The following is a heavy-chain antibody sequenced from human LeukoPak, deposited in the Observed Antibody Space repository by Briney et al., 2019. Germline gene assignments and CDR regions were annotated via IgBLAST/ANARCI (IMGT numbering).Heavy chain of an antibody. CDR2: VSWNRDFI. J-gene: IGHJ6*03. CDR1: GFISHDFA. CDR3: VKSGGYYYLDA. Sequence: GGSLRLSCVASGFISHDFAMHWVRQAPGKGLEWVSSVSWNRDFIAYADSVRGRFTVSRDNDQNSLYLEMSGLRPEDTALYYCVKSGGYYYLDAWGKGTTVIVSS. V-gene: IGHV3-9*02. D-gene: IGHD2-15*01.